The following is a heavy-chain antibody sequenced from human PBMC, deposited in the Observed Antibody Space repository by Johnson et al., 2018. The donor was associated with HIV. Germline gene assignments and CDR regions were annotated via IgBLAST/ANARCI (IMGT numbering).Heavy chain of an antibody. CDR2: ISSSGSTI. D-gene: IGHD6-13*01. Sequence: QVKLVESGGGLVKPGGSLRLSCAASGFTLSDYYMSWIRQAPGKGLEWVSYISSSGSTIYYADSVKGRFTISRDNAKNSLYLQMNSLRAEDTAVYYCARDPPRVAAASRSDAFDIWGQGTMVTVSS. CDR1: GFTLSDYY. CDR3: ARDPPRVAAASRSDAFDI. J-gene: IGHJ3*02. V-gene: IGHV3-11*04.